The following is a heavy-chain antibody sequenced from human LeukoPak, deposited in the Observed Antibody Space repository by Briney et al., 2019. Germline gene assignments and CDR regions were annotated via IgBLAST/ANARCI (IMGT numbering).Heavy chain of an antibody. D-gene: IGHD6-6*01. CDR1: GFTVSSNF. J-gene: IGHJ4*02. Sequence: PGGSLRLSCAASGFTVSSNFMSWVRQAPGKGLEWVSVIYSGGSTYYADSVKGRFTISRDNSKNTLYLQVNSLRAEDLAVYYCARDNAPYTSSSSGLGLFDYWGQGTLVTVSS. CDR2: IYSGGST. V-gene: IGHV3-53*01. CDR3: ARDNAPYTSSSSGLGLFDY.